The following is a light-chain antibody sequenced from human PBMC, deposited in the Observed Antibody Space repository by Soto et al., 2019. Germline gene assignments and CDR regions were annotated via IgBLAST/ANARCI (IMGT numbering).Light chain of an antibody. CDR3: MQALQTPYT. CDR2: LGS. CDR1: QSLLHSNGYNF. Sequence: DIVMTQSPLSLPVTPGEPASISCRSSQSLLHSNGYNFLDWYLQKPGQSPQLLIYLGSNRASGGPDRFSGSGSGTDFTLRISTVEAEDVGTYYCMQALQTPYTFGQGTKLEIK. J-gene: IGKJ2*01. V-gene: IGKV2-28*01.